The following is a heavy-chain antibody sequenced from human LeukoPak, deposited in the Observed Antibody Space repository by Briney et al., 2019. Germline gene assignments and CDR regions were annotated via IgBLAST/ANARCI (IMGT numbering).Heavy chain of an antibody. J-gene: IGHJ5*02. CDR3: ARLLWFGESNWFDP. V-gene: IGHV1-2*02. CDR2: INPNSGGT. CDR1: GYTFTGYY. D-gene: IGHD3-10*01. Sequence: GASVKVSCKASGYTFTGYYMRWVRQAPGQGLEWMGWINPNSGGTNYAQKFQGRVTMTRDTSISTAYMELSRLRSDDTAVYYCARLLWFGESNWFDPWGQGTLVTVSS.